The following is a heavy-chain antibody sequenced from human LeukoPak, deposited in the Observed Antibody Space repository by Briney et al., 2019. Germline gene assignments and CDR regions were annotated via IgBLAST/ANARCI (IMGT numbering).Heavy chain of an antibody. CDR2: INHSGST. CDR3: ARTLWCCSSTSCYPIDAAYYFDN. Sequence: PSETLSLTCAVYGGSFSGYYWSWIRQPPGKGLEWIGEINHSGSTNYNPSLKSRVTISVDTSNDQFSLKLSSVTAADTAVYYCARTLWCCSSTSCYPIDAAYYFDNWGQGTLVTVSS. CDR1: GGSFSGYY. D-gene: IGHD2-2*01. V-gene: IGHV4-34*01. J-gene: IGHJ4*02.